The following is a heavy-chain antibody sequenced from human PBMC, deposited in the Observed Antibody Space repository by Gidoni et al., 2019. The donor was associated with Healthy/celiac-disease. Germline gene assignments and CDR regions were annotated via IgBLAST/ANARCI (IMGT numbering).Heavy chain of an antibody. CDR3: AKDPSGAGTGL. Sequence: QVQLVESGGGVVQPGRSLRPSCAASGFTFSSYGMHWVRQAPGKGLEWVGVISYDGSNKYYADSVKGRFTISRDNSKNTLYLQMNSLRAEDTAVYYCAKDPSGAGTGLWGQGTLVTVSS. D-gene: IGHD1-1*01. CDR2: ISYDGSNK. J-gene: IGHJ4*02. V-gene: IGHV3-30*18. CDR1: GFTFSSYG.